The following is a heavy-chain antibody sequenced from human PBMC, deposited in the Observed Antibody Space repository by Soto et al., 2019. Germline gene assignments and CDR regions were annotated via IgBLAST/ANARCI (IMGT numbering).Heavy chain of an antibody. Sequence: PSETLSLTCAVSGGSISSGGYSWSWIRQPPGKGLEWIGDIYHSGSTNYNPSLKSRVTISVDKSKNQFSLNLSSVTAADTAVYYCARDQNGSGNYYTRYFDYWGQGTLVTVSS. CDR1: GGSISSGGYS. CDR2: IYHSGST. V-gene: IGHV4-30-2*01. D-gene: IGHD3-10*01. CDR3: ARDQNGSGNYYTRYFDY. J-gene: IGHJ4*02.